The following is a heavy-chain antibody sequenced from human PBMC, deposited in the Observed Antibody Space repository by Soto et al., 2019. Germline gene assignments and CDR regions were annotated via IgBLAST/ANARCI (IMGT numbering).Heavy chain of an antibody. CDR2: INAGNGNT. V-gene: IGHV1-3*01. CDR1: GYTFTSYA. D-gene: IGHD3-9*01. CDR3: ARDRLERYFYWLLDSYYYYGMDV. Sequence: ASVKVSCKASGYTFTSYAMHWVRQAPGQRLEWMGWINAGNGNTEYSQKFQGRVTITRDTSASTAYMELSSLRSEDTAVYYCARDRLERYFYWLLDSYYYYGMDVWAQRTTVTVSS. J-gene: IGHJ6*02.